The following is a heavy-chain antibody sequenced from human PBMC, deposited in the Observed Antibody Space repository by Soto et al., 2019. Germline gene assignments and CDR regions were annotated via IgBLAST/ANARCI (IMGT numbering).Heavy chain of an antibody. D-gene: IGHD5-12*01. CDR1: GGTVSRGSDC. J-gene: IGHJ6*02. CDR2: IYYSGST. V-gene: IGHV4-61*01. CDR3: ARWVATTDRYYYYGMDV. Sequence: PSEILSLTCTVSGGTVSRGSDCWSWIRQPPGKGLEWIGYIYYSGSTNYNPSLKSRVTISVDTSKNQFSLKLSSVTAADTAVYYCARWVATTDRYYYYGMDVWGQGTTVTVSS.